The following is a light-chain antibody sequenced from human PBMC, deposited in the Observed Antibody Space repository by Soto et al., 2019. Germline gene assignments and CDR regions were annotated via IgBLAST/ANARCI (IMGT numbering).Light chain of an antibody. CDR3: RQYVSYPVT. CDR1: QSIDNS. J-gene: IGKJ4*01. Sequence: DIQMTQSPSTLSASVGDRVTITCRASQSIDNSLAWYQQKPGKAPNLLIYKAPSLEIVVPSRFSGSGSGTEFPLTLSSLQPDDFATYYCRQYVSYPVTFGGGTKVE. V-gene: IGKV1-5*03. CDR2: KAP.